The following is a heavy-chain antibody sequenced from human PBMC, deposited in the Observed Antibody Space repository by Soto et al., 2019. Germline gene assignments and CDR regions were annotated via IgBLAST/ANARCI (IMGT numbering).Heavy chain of an antibody. Sequence: QLQLQESGPGLVKPSETLSLTCTVSGGSISSSSYYWGWIRQPPGKGLEWIGSIYYSGSTYYNPSLKSRVTISVDTSKNQFSLKLSSVTAADTAVYYCARRGVAVAGRRNGGYWYFDLWGRGTLVTVSS. J-gene: IGHJ2*01. CDR3: ARRGVAVAGRRNGGYWYFDL. D-gene: IGHD6-19*01. CDR2: IYYSGST. V-gene: IGHV4-39*01. CDR1: GGSISSSSYY.